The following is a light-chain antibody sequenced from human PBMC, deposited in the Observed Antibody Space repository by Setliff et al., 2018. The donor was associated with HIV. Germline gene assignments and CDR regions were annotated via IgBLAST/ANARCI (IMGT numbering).Light chain of an antibody. CDR1: SSDVGHNNY. CDR2: DVT. V-gene: IGLV2-14*03. J-gene: IGLJ1*01. CDR3: SSYTGTSTFV. Sequence: QSALAQPASVSGSPGQSITISCTGTSSDVGHNNYVSWYQRHPGKAPQLIIFDVTKRPSGVSNRFSGSKSGNTASLTISGLQAEDEGDYYCSSYTGTSTFVFGTGTKVT.